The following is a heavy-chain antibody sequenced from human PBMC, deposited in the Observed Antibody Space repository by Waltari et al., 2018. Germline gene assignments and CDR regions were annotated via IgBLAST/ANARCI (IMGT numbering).Heavy chain of an antibody. J-gene: IGHJ5*02. CDR2: IIPIFGPA. Sequence: QVQLVQSGAEVKKPGSSVKVSCKASGGTFSSYAISWVRQAPGQGLEWMGGIIPIFGPANYAQKCQGRVTITADESTSTAYMELSSLRSEDTAVYYCARFPFGSYYLGWFDPWGQGTLVTVSS. CDR1: GGTFSSYA. V-gene: IGHV1-69*12. CDR3: ARFPFGSYYLGWFDP. D-gene: IGHD1-26*01.